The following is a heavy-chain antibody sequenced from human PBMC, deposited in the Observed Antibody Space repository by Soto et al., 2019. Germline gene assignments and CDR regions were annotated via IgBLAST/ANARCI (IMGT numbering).Heavy chain of an antibody. D-gene: IGHD2-2*01. J-gene: IGHJ4*02. V-gene: IGHV4-31*03. CDR2: INYRGST. CDR3: AIDAPETAPY. Sequence: QVQLQESGPGLVKPSQTLSLTCTVSGGSISNGDYYWNWIRQHPEKGLEWIGYINYRGSTFYNPSLKSRIIISVEKSKNQFSLKLSSVTAADTAVYYCAIDAPETAPYWGQGTLVTVSS. CDR1: GGSISNGDYY.